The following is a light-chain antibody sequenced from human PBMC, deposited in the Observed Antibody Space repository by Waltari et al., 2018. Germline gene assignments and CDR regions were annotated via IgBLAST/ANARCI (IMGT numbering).Light chain of an antibody. CDR2: RAS. Sequence: EIVLTQSPGTSSLSPGERVPLSCRASQRVGSSSLAWYQQKPGQAPRLVIYRASRRATGIPDRFSGSGSGTDFSLTISRLEPEDFAVYYCQQHGTLPATFGQGTKVEIK. CDR1: QRVGSSS. CDR3: QQHGTLPAT. V-gene: IGKV3-20*01. J-gene: IGKJ1*01.